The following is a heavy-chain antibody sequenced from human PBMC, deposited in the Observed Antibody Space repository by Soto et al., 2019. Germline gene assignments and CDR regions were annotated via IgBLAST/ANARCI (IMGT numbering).Heavy chain of an antibody. CDR2: IYYSGST. D-gene: IGHD4-17*01. J-gene: IGHJ6*02. CDR1: GGSISSSSYY. Sequence: SETLSLTCTVSGGSISSSSYYWGWIRQPPGKGLEWIGSIYYSGSTYYNPSLKSRVTISVDTSKNQFSLKLSSVTAADTAVYYCAREVTTSPYYYYGMDVWGQGTTVTVSS. CDR3: AREVTTSPYYYYGMDV. V-gene: IGHV4-39*01.